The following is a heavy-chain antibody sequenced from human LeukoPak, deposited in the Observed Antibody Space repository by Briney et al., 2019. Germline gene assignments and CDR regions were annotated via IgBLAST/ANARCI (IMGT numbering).Heavy chain of an antibody. CDR3: ARSSSPGSVDY. J-gene: IGHJ4*02. Sequence: GGSLRLSCVASGLVFSRSGMHWIRQAPGKGLEWVANIDYQGREKWVVDSVKGRFTISRDNTKNLLYLQMYSLRAEDTAVYYCARSSSPGSVDYWGQGTLVTVSS. CDR1: GLVFSRSG. V-gene: IGHV3-7*01. CDR2: IDYQGREK. D-gene: IGHD6-25*01.